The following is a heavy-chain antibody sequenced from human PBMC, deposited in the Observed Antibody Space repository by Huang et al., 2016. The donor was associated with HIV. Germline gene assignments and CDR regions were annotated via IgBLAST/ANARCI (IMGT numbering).Heavy chain of an antibody. CDR1: GFAFSDYG. CDR2: SRSDGNYI. CDR3: ARVDSTANMMGVDL. Sequence: EVQLVESGGGQVHPGGSLRLSCAVSGFAFSDYGRNWVRPARGKGLEWVNSSRSDGNYIYYAESVKGRFTISRDNAKNSLSLQINILGAEDTAVYYCARVDSTANMMGVDLWGRGTLVTVFS. D-gene: IGHD2-21*02. J-gene: IGHJ4*02. V-gene: IGHV3-21*02.